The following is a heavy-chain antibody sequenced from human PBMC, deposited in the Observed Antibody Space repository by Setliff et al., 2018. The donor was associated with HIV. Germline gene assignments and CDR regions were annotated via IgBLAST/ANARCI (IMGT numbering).Heavy chain of an antibody. CDR3: AKERYIYGALNYFDY. D-gene: IGHD5-18*01. J-gene: IGHJ4*02. CDR2: IYGGGST. CDR1: GFSVSRNY. V-gene: IGHV3-66*01. Sequence: PGGSLRLSCAASGFSVSRNYMSWVRQAPGKGLEWVSVIYGGGSTNYADSVKGRFTISTDNSKNTLYLQMNSLRVEDTAVYYCAKERYIYGALNYFDYWGQGTMVTVSS.